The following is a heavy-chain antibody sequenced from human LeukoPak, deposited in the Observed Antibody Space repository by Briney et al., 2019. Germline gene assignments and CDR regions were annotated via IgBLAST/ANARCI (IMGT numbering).Heavy chain of an antibody. CDR1: GFTSSDYY. D-gene: IGHD1-1*01. V-gene: IGHV3-11*04. J-gene: IGHJ5*02. CDR3: ARGTGFFDP. Sequence: GGSLRHSCAASGFTSSDYYMSWIRQAPGKGLEWISYISGSGSSTYFADSVKGRFTISRDNAKNSLSLQMNSLRAEDTAVYYCARGTGFFDPLGQGTLVTVSS. CDR2: ISGSGSST.